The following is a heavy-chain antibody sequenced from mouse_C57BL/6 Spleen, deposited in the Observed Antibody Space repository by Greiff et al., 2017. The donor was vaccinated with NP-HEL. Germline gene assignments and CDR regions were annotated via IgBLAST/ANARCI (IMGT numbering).Heavy chain of an antibody. CDR1: GYTFTSYG. V-gene: IGHV1-81*01. CDR2: IYPRSGNT. D-gene: IGHD2-4*01. J-gene: IGHJ2*01. Sequence: VQLQQSGAELAKPGASVKLSCKASGYTFTSYGICWVKQRTGQGLEWIGEIYPRSGNTYYNEKFKGQATMTADKSSSTSYMQLRSRTTADSAVYFCAYYYDVCRPDYGGQGTTLTVSS. CDR3: AYYYDVCRPDY.